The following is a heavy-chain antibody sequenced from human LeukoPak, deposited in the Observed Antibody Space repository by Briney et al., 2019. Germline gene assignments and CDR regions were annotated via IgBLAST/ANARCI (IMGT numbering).Heavy chain of an antibody. J-gene: IGHJ3*02. CDR2: ISFDGSNK. D-gene: IGHD1-26*01. Sequence: GGSLRLSCAASGFTFSNYGMHWVRQAPGKGLEWVAVISFDGSNKYYADSVKGRFTISRDNSKNTLYLQMNSLRAEDRAVYYCAKSIVGATGDAFDIWGQGTMGTVSS. CDR1: GFTFSNYG. V-gene: IGHV3-30*18. CDR3: AKSIVGATGDAFDI.